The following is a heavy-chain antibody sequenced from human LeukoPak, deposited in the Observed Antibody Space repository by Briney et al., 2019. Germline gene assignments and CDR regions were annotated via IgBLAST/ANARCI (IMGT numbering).Heavy chain of an antibody. J-gene: IGHJ4*02. D-gene: IGHD5-18*01. Sequence: GGSLRLSCTASGFNFRINSMSWVRQAPGKGLEWVSVIYSGGSTYYVDSVKGRFTISRDNSKNTLYLQMNSLRVEDTAVYYCARGGYSYGRPFDHWGQGTLVTVSS. CDR2: IYSGGST. CDR1: GFNFRINS. CDR3: ARGGYSYGRPFDH. V-gene: IGHV3-53*01.